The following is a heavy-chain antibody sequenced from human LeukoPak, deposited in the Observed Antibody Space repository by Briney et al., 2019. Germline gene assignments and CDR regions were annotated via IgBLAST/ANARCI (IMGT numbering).Heavy chain of an antibody. CDR2: TSFDESNK. Sequence: PGKSLRLSCAASGFTFSTYAMHWVRQAPGKGLEWVAFTSFDESNKLYADSVKGRFTISRDNSKNTLYLQMNSLRLEDTAVYYCVKDWGVLPDYTADGFDIWGPGTMVTVSS. J-gene: IGHJ3*02. V-gene: IGHV3-30-3*01. CDR3: VKDWGVLPDYTADGFDI. D-gene: IGHD3-10*01. CDR1: GFTFSTYA.